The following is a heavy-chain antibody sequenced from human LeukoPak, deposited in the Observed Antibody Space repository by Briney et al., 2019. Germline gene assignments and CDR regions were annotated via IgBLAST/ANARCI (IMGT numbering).Heavy chain of an antibody. V-gene: IGHV1-2*02. Sequence: GASVKVSCKASGYTFTGYYMHWVRQAPGQGLEWMGWINPNSGDTNYAQKFQDRVTMTRDTSISTAYMELTRLRSDDTAVFYCARTVNSGSYFWFDPWGQGTLVTVSS. D-gene: IGHD1-26*01. CDR3: ARTVNSGSYFWFDP. CDR1: GYTFTGYY. CDR2: INPNSGDT. J-gene: IGHJ5*02.